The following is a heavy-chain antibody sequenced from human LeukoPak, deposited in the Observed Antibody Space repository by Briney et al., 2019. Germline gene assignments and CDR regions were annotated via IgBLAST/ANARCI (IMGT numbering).Heavy chain of an antibody. J-gene: IGHJ4*02. CDR3: AKDAGSSGWPFDY. CDR2: ISGSGGST. CDR1: RFALTSYA. D-gene: IGHD6-19*01. Sequence: GGSLRLSCAASRFALTSYAMSRVRQAPGKGLEGVSGISGSGGSTYYADSVKGRFTISSVNSKNTRDLQMSSLRAEDTALYYCAKDAGSSGWPFDYWGQGTLVTASS. V-gene: IGHV3-23*01.